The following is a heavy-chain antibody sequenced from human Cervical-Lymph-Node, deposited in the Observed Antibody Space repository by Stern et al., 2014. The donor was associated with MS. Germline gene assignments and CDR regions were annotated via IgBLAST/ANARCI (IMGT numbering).Heavy chain of an antibody. J-gene: IGHJ5*02. D-gene: IGHD2-2*01. Sequence: EVQLVQSGGGLVQPGRSLRLSCAASGFTFDDYAMHWVRQAPGKGLEWVSGISWNSGSIGYADSVKGRFTISRDNAKNSLYLQMNSLRAEDTALYYCAKERGCSSTSCYGGWFDPWGQGTLVTVSS. V-gene: IGHV3-9*01. CDR1: GFTFDDYA. CDR2: ISWNSGSI. CDR3: AKERGCSSTSCYGGWFDP.